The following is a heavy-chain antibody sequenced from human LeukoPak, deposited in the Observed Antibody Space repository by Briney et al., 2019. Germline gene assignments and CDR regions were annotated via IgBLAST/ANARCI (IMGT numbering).Heavy chain of an antibody. J-gene: IGHJ5*02. V-gene: IGHV4-30-4*01. Sequence: SETLSLTCTVSGGSISSGDYYWSWIRQPPGKGLEWIGYIYYSGSTYYNPSLKSRVTISVDTSKNQFSLKLSSVTAADTAVYYCARLRESYYYDSSGYWFDPWGQGTLVTVSS. D-gene: IGHD3-22*01. CDR3: ARLRESYYYDSSGYWFDP. CDR2: IYYSGST. CDR1: GGSISSGDYY.